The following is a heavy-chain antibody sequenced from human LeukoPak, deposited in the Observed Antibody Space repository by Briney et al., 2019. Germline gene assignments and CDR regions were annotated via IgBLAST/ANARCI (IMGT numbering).Heavy chain of an antibody. CDR3: ARATALRYFDWLPFDY. D-gene: IGHD3-9*01. V-gene: IGHV1-18*01. CDR2: ISAYNGNT. CDR1: GYTFTSYG. Sequence: VASVKVSCKASGYTFTSYGISWVRQAPGQGLEWMGWISAYNGNTNYAQKLQGRVTMTTDTSTSTAYMELRSLRSDDTAVYYCARATALRYFDWLPFDYWGQGTLVTVSS. J-gene: IGHJ4*02.